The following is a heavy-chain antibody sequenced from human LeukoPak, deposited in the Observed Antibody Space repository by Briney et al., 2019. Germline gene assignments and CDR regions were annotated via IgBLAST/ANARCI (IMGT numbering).Heavy chain of an antibody. CDR3: AKPLPEYCSSTSCTPGY. Sequence: GGSLRLSCAASGFTFSSYAISWVRQAPGKGLEWVSAISGSGGSTYYADSVKGRFTISRDNSKNTLYLQMNSLRAEDTAVYYCAKPLPEYCSSTSCTPGYWGQGTLVTVSS. V-gene: IGHV3-23*01. D-gene: IGHD2-2*01. J-gene: IGHJ4*02. CDR2: ISGSGGST. CDR1: GFTFSSYA.